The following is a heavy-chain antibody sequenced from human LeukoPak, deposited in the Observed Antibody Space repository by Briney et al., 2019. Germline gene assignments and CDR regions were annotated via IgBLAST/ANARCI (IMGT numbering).Heavy chain of an antibody. CDR3: ASYYDSSGYYPFDY. J-gene: IGHJ4*02. V-gene: IGHV4-59*01. CDR2: IYYSGST. CDR1: GGSISSYY. Sequence: SETLSLTCTVSGGSISSYYWSWIRQPPGKGLEWIGYIYYSGSTNYNPSLKSRVTISVDTSKNQFSLELSSVTAADTAVYYCASYYDSSGYYPFDYWGQGTLVTASS. D-gene: IGHD3-22*01.